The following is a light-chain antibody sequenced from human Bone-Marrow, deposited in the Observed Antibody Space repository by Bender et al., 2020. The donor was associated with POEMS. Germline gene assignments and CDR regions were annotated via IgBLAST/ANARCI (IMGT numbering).Light chain of an antibody. CDR1: SSDVGSYNV. Sequence: QSALTQPASVSGSPGQSITISCTGTSSDVGSYNVVSWYQQHPGKAPKLMIYDGSRHPAVVPSRFSCSETSDASSLTIAGLEADEEDDYCCCSYGGSSAGVFGGGTKLAVL. CDR2: DGS. V-gene: IGLV2-23*01. CDR3: CSYGGSSAGV. J-gene: IGLJ3*02.